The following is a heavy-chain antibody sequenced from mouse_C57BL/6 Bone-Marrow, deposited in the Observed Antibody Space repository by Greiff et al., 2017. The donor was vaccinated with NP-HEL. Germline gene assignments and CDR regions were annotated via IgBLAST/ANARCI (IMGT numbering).Heavy chain of an antibody. V-gene: IGHV1-4*01. Sequence: QVQLQQSGAELARPGASVKMSCKASGYTFTSYTMHWVKQRPGQGLEWIGYINPSSGYTKYNQKFKDKATLTADKSSSTAYMQLSSLTSEDSAVYYCARRDYDDYAMDSWGQGTSVTVS. CDR2: INPSSGYT. D-gene: IGHD2-4*01. CDR3: ARRDYDDYAMDS. J-gene: IGHJ4*01. CDR1: GYTFTSYT.